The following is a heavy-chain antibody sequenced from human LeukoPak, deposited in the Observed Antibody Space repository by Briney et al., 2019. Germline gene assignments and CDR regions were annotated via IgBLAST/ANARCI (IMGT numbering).Heavy chain of an antibody. CDR2: ICYSGST. V-gene: IGHV4-59*01. D-gene: IGHD6-13*01. J-gene: IGHJ4*02. CDR3: ARAKYSSSWYEYFDY. Sequence: SETLSLTCTVSGGSISSYYWSWLRQPPGKGLEWTGYICYSGSTNYNPSLKSRVTISVDTSKNQFSLKLSSVTAADTAVYYCARAKYSSSWYEYFDYWGQGTLVTVSS. CDR1: GGSISSYY.